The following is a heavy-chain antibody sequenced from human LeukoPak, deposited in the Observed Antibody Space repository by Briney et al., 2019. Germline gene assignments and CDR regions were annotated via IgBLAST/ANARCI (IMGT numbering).Heavy chain of an antibody. D-gene: IGHD6-13*01. CDR1: GGSISSSSYY. CDR2: IYYSGST. Sequence: SETLSLTCTVSGGSISSSSYYWGWIRQPPGKGLEWIGSIYYSGSTYYNPSLKSRVTISVDTSKNQFSLKLSSVTAADTAVYYCARLXGXLYXSSWYSRNYFDYWGQGTLVTVSS. CDR3: ARLXGXLYXSSWYSRNYFDY. V-gene: IGHV4-39*01. J-gene: IGHJ4*02.